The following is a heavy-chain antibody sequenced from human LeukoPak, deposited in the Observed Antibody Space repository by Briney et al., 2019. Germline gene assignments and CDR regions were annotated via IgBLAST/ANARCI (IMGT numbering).Heavy chain of an antibody. V-gene: IGHV3-74*01. CDR2: INSDGSST. Sequence: GGSLRLSCTASGFTFSSYWMHWVRQAPGKGLVWVSRINSDGSSTSYADSVKGRFTISRDNAKNTLYLQMNSLRAEDTAVYYCARDYYDSSGYYYYWGQGTLVTVSS. D-gene: IGHD3-22*01. CDR3: ARDYYDSSGYYYY. J-gene: IGHJ4*02. CDR1: GFTFSSYW.